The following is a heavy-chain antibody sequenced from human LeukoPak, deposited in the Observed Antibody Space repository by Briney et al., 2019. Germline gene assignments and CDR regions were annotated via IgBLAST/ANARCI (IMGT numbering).Heavy chain of an antibody. CDR2: INPNSGGT. V-gene: IGHV1-2*06. J-gene: IGHJ4*02. CDR3: ARAAASWYADY. D-gene: IGHD6-13*01. CDR1: GYTFTGYY. Sequence: ASVKVSCKASGYTFTGYYMHWVRQAPGQGLEWMGRINPNSGGTKYAQKFQGRVTITTDTSITTVYMELSRLRSDDTAVYYCARAAASWYADYWGQGTLVTVSS.